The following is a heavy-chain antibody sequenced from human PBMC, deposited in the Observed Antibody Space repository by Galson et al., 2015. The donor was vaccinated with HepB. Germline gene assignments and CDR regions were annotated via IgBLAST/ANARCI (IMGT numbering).Heavy chain of an antibody. J-gene: IGHJ4*02. Sequence: SVKVSCKASGYTFTSYAMNWVRQAPGQGLEWMGWINTNTGNPTYAQGFTGRFVFSLDTSVSTAYLQISSLKAEDTAAYYCAREGFGYSGYEGALDYWGQGTLVTVSS. V-gene: IGHV7-4-1*02. CDR3: AREGFGYSGYEGALDY. CDR2: INTNTGNP. CDR1: GYTFTSYA. D-gene: IGHD5-12*01.